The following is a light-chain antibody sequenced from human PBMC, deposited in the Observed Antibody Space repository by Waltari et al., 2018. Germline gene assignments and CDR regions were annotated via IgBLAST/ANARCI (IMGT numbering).Light chain of an antibody. CDR2: AAS. CDR1: QSVSNY. Sequence: ELVLPQSPGTLSLSPGESAPPSCRASQSVSNYLAWYQQRPGQAPRLLIYAASTRATGIPDRFSGSGYGTDFSLIISRLEPEDFAVYYCQNHERLPATFGQGTKVEIK. J-gene: IGKJ1*01. CDR3: QNHERLPAT. V-gene: IGKV3-20*01.